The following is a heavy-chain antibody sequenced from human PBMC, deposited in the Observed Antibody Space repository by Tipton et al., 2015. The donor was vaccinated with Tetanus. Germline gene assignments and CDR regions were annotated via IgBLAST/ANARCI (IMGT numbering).Heavy chain of an antibody. V-gene: IGHV4-39*02. CDR3: ARRREVVSRSGWAFDY. CDR1: GASISSNTYY. J-gene: IGHJ4*02. D-gene: IGHD3-10*01. CDR2: VSYSGST. Sequence: TLSLTCTVSGASISSNTYYWGWIRQPPGKGLEWIASVSYSGSTYYSPSLKSRVTMSVDTSKKDFSMRLGSVTAADTAIYYCARRREVVSRSGWAFDYWGQGILVSVAS.